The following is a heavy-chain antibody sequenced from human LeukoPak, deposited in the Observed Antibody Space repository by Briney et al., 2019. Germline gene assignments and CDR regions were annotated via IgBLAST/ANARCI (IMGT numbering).Heavy chain of an antibody. D-gene: IGHD5-24*01. J-gene: IGHJ3*02. V-gene: IGHV4-4*02. CDR3: ARESRDGYKDAFDI. CDR1: GDSIRSPNW. CDR2: IDHTGST. Sequence: SGTLSLTCAVSGDSIRSPNWWSWVRQPPGKGLEWIGEIDHTGSTNYNSSLKSRVIISRDNSKNQFSLQVSSVTAADTAVYYCARESRDGYKDAFDIWGQGTMVTVSS.